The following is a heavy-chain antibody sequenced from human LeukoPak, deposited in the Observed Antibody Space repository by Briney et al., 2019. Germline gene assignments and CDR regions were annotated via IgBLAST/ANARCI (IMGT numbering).Heavy chain of an antibody. CDR1: GFSLSTYW. CDR3: ARDQRLLGYCSGTSCYPLYFDY. Sequence: PGGSLRLSCAASGFSLSTYWTSWVRQAPGKGLEWVANIKHDGSEKYYVDSVKGRFTISRDNAKNSLYLQMNSLRAEDTAVYYCARDQRLLGYCSGTSCYPLYFDYWGQGTLVTVSS. D-gene: IGHD2-2*01. V-gene: IGHV3-7*01. J-gene: IGHJ4*02. CDR2: IKHDGSEK.